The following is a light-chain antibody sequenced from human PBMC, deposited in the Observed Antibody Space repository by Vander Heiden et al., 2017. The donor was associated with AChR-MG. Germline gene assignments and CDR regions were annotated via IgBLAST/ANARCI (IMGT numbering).Light chain of an antibody. CDR1: QDISNY. J-gene: IGKJ2*01. CDR3: QQYDNVPYT. CDR2: DAS. Sequence: DIQMTQSPSSLSASVGDRVTITCQASQDISNYLNWYQQKLGKAPKLLIYDASNLETGVPSRFSGSGSGTDFTFTISSLQPEDIATYYCQQYDNVPYTFSQGTKLEIK. V-gene: IGKV1-33*01.